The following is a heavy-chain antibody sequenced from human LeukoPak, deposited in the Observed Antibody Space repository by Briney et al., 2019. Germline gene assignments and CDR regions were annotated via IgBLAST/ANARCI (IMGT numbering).Heavy chain of an antibody. CDR1: GYTFTGYY. CDR3: ARVYIYSSGWYPFDY. J-gene: IGHJ4*02. CDR2: INPNSGGT. V-gene: IGHV1-2*02. D-gene: IGHD6-19*01. Sequence: ASVKVSCKASGYTFTGYYMHWVRQAPGQGLEWMGWINPNSGGTNYAQKFQGRVTMTRDTSISTAYMELSRLRSDDTAVYYCARVYIYSSGWYPFDYWGQGTLVTVSS.